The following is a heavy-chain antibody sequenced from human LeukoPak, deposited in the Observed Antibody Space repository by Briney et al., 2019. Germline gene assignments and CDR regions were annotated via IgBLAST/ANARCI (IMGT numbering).Heavy chain of an antibody. J-gene: IGHJ4*02. D-gene: IGHD1-14*01. Sequence: GSLRLSCAASGFTFSSYWMSWVRQPPGKGLEWIGEINHSGSTNYNPSLKSRVTISVDTSKNQFSLKLSSVTAADTAVYYCARFCATHNHDYWGQGTLVTVSS. CDR2: INHSGST. V-gene: IGHV4-34*01. CDR3: ARFCATHNHDY. CDR1: GFTFSSYW.